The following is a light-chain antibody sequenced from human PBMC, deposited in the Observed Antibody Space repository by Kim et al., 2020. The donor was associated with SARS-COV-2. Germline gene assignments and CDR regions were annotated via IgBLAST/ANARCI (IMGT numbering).Light chain of an antibody. V-gene: IGLV3-21*04. CDR2: YDS. CDR3: QVWDSSSDHRVV. Sequence: PGRPARVSYGGNSIGSKSVHWYQQKSGQAPVLVMYYDSDRPPGIPERFSGSNSGNTATLTISRVEAGDEADYYCQVWDSSSDHRVVFGGGTQLTVL. CDR1: SIGSKS. J-gene: IGLJ2*01.